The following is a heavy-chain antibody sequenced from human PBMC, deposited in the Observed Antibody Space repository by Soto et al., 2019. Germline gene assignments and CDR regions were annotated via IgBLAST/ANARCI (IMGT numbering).Heavy chain of an antibody. CDR1: GYTFRDYY. J-gene: IGHJ5*02. Sequence: GASVKVSCKASGYTFRDYYIHWVRQAPGQGPEWMGWINPNSGGINYAQNFQGRVTMNKDTSTTTAYMELSRLTSDDTAVFFCARGGHRGVTAAVGGRFDAWGQGTLVTGSS. D-gene: IGHD2-2*01. CDR2: INPNSGGI. V-gene: IGHV1-2*02. CDR3: ARGGHRGVTAAVGGRFDA.